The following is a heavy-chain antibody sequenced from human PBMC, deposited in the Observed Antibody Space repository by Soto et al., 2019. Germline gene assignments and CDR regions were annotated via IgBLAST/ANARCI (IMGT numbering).Heavy chain of an antibody. V-gene: IGHV3-33*01. Sequence: QVQLVESGGGVVQPGRSLRLSCAASGFTFSSYDMHWVRQAPGKGLEWVAVIWYDGSNKYYADSVKGRFTISRDNSKNTLYLQMNSLRAEDTAVYYCARDPVVCSGWVRGMDVWGQGTTVTVSS. J-gene: IGHJ6*02. CDR1: GFTFSSYD. CDR2: IWYDGSNK. CDR3: ARDPVVCSGWVRGMDV. D-gene: IGHD6-19*01.